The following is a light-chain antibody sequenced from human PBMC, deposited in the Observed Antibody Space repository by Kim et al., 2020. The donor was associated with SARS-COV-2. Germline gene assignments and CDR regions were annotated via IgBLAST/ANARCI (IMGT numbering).Light chain of an antibody. Sequence: EIVMTQSPATLSVSPGESATLSCRASQSVSSSYLAWYQQKPGQAPRLLIYGTSTRATGMPARFSGSGSGTEFTLTISSLQSEDFAVYYCQQYNNWPLTFGGGTKVDIK. CDR1: QSVSSSY. J-gene: IGKJ4*01. V-gene: IGKV3-15*01. CDR3: QQYNNWPLT. CDR2: GTS.